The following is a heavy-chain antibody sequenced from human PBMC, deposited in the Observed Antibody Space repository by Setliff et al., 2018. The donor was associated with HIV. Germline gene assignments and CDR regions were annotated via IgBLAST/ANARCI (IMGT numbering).Heavy chain of an antibody. CDR3: ARGPARRYRFSTVYGL. CDR2: IEYGGST. Sequence: SETLSLTCAVYGGSGGSFSGWYWTWIRLIPGKGLEWIGEIEYGGSTTYNPSLESRVTISVDTSKTQCSLKLSDVTVADTGIYYCARGPARRYRFSTVYGLWGPGTRVTVSS. D-gene: IGHD2-2*01. V-gene: IGHV4-34*01. CDR1: GGSGGSFSGWY. J-gene: IGHJ3*01.